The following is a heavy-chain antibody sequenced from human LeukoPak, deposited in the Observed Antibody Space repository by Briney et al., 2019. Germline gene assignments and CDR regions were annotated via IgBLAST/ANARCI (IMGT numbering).Heavy chain of an antibody. Sequence: GGSLRLSCAASGYTFSDFSVNWVRQAPGKGLEWVSSISVRSNYRYYADSVRGRFTISRDDARDSLFLQMNSLRAEDTAVYFCVRLRRNNDRSGYYYYYDYWGQGTLVTVSS. CDR2: ISVRSNYR. CDR1: GYTFSDFS. V-gene: IGHV3-21*01. D-gene: IGHD3-22*01. CDR3: VRLRRNNDRSGYYYYYDY. J-gene: IGHJ4*02.